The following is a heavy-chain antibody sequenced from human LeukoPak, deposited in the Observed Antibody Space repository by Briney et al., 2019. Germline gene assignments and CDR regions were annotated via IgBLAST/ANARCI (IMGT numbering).Heavy chain of an antibody. Sequence: PGGSLRLSCAASGFTFSSYSMNWVRQPPGKGLEWVSFVMPGGHIDYTDSVKGRFTISRDSFKNTLSLQMNSLRVDDTAVYYCARGNSATTTFDFWGQGTLVTVSS. J-gene: IGHJ4*02. CDR1: GFTFSSYS. CDR3: ARGNSATTTFDF. D-gene: IGHD4-17*01. CDR2: VMPGGHI. V-gene: IGHV3-66*01.